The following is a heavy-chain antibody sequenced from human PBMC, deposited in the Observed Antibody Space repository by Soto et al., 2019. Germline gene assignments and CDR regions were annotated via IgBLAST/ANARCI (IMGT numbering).Heavy chain of an antibody. D-gene: IGHD2-8*01. V-gene: IGHV4-59*02. CDR3: ARRVSAYYAF. CDR2: LYSSGST. J-gene: IGHJ4*02. Sequence: QVQLQDSGPGLVKPSETLSLTCTVSGASVSRYYVAWIRQSPGKGLESIGFLYSSGSTNYNSSLKRRVTMSVDPSKTQFSLRLSSVTAADTAVYYCARRVSAYYAFWGQGTRVTVSS. CDR1: GASVSRYY.